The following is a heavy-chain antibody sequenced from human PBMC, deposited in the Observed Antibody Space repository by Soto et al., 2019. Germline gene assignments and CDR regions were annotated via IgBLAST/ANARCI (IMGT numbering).Heavy chain of an antibody. J-gene: IGHJ6*02. CDR2: INAGNGNT. V-gene: IGHV1-3*01. D-gene: IGHD3-16*01. Sequence: QVRLVQAGTGVKKPGASVMVSCKATGYTFANYAIHWVRQAPGQDFEWGGWINAGNGNTRNSPEFQGGVTFTRDTSATPAHMEVGSLRFEDTAVYSCARDLSGWGLTNSHFGVDVWGQGTTVIVSS. CDR3: ARDLSGWGLTNSHFGVDV. CDR1: GYTFANYA.